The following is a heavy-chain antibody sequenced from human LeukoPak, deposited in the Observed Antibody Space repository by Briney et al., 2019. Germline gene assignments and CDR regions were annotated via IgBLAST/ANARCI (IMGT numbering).Heavy chain of an antibody. CDR1: GFTFSSYG. CDR2: ISSSSSYI. V-gene: IGHV3-21*01. Sequence: PGGSLRLSCAASGFTFSSYGMHWVRQAPGKGLEWVSSISSSSSYIYYADSVKGRFTISRDNAKNSLYLQMNSLRAEDTAVYYCATSGWQDAFDIWGQGTMVTVSS. D-gene: IGHD6-19*01. J-gene: IGHJ3*02. CDR3: ATSGWQDAFDI.